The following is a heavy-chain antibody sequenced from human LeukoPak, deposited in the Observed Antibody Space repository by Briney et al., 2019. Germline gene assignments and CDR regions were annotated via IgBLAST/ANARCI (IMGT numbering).Heavy chain of an antibody. CDR2: IYHSGST. J-gene: IGHJ4*02. Sequence: SETLSLTCTVSGYSISSGYDWGWIRQPPGKGLEWIGSIYHSGSTYYNPSLKSRVTISVDTSKNQFSLKLSSVTAADTAVYYCARIAAGGYFDWLLTRRSIFDYWGQGTLVTVSS. CDR3: ARIAAGGYFDWLLTRRSIFDY. V-gene: IGHV4-38-2*02. CDR1: GYSISSGYD. D-gene: IGHD3-9*01.